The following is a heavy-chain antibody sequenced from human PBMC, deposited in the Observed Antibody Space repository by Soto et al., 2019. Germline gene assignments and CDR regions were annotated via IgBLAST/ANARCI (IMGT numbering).Heavy chain of an antibody. D-gene: IGHD4-17*01. Sequence: PSETLSLTCTVSGGSISSYYWSWIRQPPGKGLEWIGYIYYSGSTNYNPSLKSRVTISVDTSKNQFSLKLSSVTAADTAVYYCARHTYGDLNSYYYYYMDVWGKRTTVTVSS. CDR1: GGSISSYY. CDR3: ARHTYGDLNSYYYYYMDV. CDR2: IYYSGST. J-gene: IGHJ6*03. V-gene: IGHV4-59*08.